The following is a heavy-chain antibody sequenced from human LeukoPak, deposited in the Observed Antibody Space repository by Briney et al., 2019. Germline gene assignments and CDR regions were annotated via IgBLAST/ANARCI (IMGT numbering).Heavy chain of an antibody. V-gene: IGHV1-8*02. J-gene: IGHJ2*01. CDR3: ARVPVVTPRASRIKRYFDL. Sequence: AASVKVSCKASGYTFTSYDINWVRQATGQGLEWMGWMTPNSGDTGYAQKFQGRVTMTRNTSISTAYMELSSLRSEDTAVYYCARVPVVTPRASRIKRYFDLWGRGTLVTVSS. CDR1: GYTFTSYD. CDR2: MTPNSGDT. D-gene: IGHD4-23*01.